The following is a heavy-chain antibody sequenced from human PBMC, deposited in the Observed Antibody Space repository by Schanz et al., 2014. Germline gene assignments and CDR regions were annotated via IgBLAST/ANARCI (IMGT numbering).Heavy chain of an antibody. V-gene: IGHV3-64*04. CDR1: GFTFSIYA. J-gene: IGHJ4*02. CDR3: ARGSLAGYVALLMAANDY. CDR2: ISHDGYST. D-gene: IGHD2-15*01. Sequence: VQLVESGGGLVQPGGSLRLSCAASGFTFSIYAMHWVRQAPGKGLEYVSAISHDGYSTYYADSVKGRFTISRDNSKNSLYLQMNSLRAEDTAVYYCARGSLAGYVALLMAANDYWGQGTLLTVSS.